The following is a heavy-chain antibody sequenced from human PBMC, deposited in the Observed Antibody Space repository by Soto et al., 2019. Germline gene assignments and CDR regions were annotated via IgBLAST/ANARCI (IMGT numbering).Heavy chain of an antibody. CDR2: ISYDGSNK. V-gene: IGHV3-30*18. CDR1: GFTFSSYG. J-gene: IGHJ6*02. CDR3: AKDAHNWNYAHKSYYYYGMDV. Sequence: SLRLSCAASGFTFSSYGMHWVRQAPGKGLEWVAVISYDGSNKYYADSVKGRFTISRDNSKNTLYLQMNSLRAEDTAVYYCAKDAHNWNYAHKSYYYYGMDVWGQGTTVTVSS. D-gene: IGHD1-7*01.